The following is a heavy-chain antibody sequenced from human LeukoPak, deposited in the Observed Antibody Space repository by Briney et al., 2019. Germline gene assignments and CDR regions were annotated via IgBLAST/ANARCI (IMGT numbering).Heavy chain of an antibody. CDR1: GYSFTSYW. V-gene: IGHV5-51*01. J-gene: IGHJ5*02. D-gene: IGHD2-2*01. CDR2: IYPGDSDT. Sequence: GESLKISCKGSGYSFTSYWIGWVRQMPGKGLEWVGIIYPGDSDTRYSPSFQGQVTISADKSISTAYLQWSSLKASDTAMYYCARLEREYCRSTSCPSNWFDPWGQGTLVTVSS. CDR3: ARLEREYCRSTSCPSNWFDP.